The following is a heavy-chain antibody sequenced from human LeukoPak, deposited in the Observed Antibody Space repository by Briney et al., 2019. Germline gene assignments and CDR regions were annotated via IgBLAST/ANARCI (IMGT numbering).Heavy chain of an antibody. Sequence: PGRSLRLSCAASGFPFSSYGVHWVRQGPGKGLEWVALISYNENKIYYADSVKGRFTISRDNSRNTLFLQMDSLRADDTAVYYCARDSCGDCYLCDHWGQGTLVTVSS. V-gene: IGHV3-30*03. J-gene: IGHJ4*02. CDR3: ARDSCGDCYLCDH. CDR1: GFPFSSYG. CDR2: ISYNENKI. D-gene: IGHD2-21*02.